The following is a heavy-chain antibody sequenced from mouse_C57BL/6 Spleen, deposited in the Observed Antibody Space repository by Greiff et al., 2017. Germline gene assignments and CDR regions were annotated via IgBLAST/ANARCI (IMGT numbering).Heavy chain of an antibody. V-gene: IGHV1-50*01. CDR3: ARKEVLPLAMDY. D-gene: IGHD1-1*01. J-gene: IGHJ4*01. Sequence: VQLQQPGAELVKPGASVKLSCKASGYTFTSYWMQWVKQRPGQGLEWIGEIDPSDSYTNYNQKFKGKATLTVDTSSSTAYMQHSSLTSEDSAVYYCARKEVLPLAMDYWGQGTSVTVSS. CDR2: IDPSDSYT. CDR1: GYTFTSYW.